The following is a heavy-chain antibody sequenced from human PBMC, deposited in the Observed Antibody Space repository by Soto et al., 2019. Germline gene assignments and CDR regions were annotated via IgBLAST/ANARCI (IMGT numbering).Heavy chain of an antibody. V-gene: IGHV3-74*01. D-gene: IGHD5-12*01. CDR1: GFTFNSHW. Sequence: EVQLVESGGGLVQPGGSLRLSCAAAGFTFNSHWMHWVRQAPGKGLVWVSRINGDGSSTFYADSVKGRFTVSRDKAKNTLYLQMNSLRAEDTAVYYCARGIQWRYGMDVWGQGPTVTVSS. CDR2: INGDGSST. J-gene: IGHJ6*02. CDR3: ARGIQWRYGMDV.